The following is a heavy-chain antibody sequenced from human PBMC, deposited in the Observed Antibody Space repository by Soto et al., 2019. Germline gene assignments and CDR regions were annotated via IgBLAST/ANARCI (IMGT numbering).Heavy chain of an antibody. J-gene: IGHJ4*02. CDR2: ISGSGGST. Sequence: GWSLRLSCASSVFTFSSYAMSWVRQAPGKGLEWVSAISGSGGSTYYADSVKGRFTISRDNSKNTLYLQMNSLRAEDTAVYYCAKTKGYEKSLYFDYWGQGTLVTVSS. D-gene: IGHD2-8*01. V-gene: IGHV3-23*01. CDR1: VFTFSSYA. CDR3: AKTKGYEKSLYFDY.